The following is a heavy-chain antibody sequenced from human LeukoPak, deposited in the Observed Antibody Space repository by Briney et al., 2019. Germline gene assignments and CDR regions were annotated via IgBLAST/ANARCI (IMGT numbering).Heavy chain of an antibody. CDR1: GYSISSGYY. D-gene: IGHD4-17*01. Sequence: SETLSLTCTVSGYSISSGYYWGWLRQPPGRGLEWIGTIYHSGSTYYNPSLKSRVTISVDTSKNQFSLKLTSVTAADTAVYYCARDGRISYGDYGYYHYYMDVWGKGTRVTISS. CDR2: IYHSGST. J-gene: IGHJ6*03. CDR3: ARDGRISYGDYGYYHYYMDV. V-gene: IGHV4-38-2*02.